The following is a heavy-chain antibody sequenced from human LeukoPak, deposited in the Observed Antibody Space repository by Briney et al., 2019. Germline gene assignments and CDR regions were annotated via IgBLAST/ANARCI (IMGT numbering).Heavy chain of an antibody. CDR3: ATDSSRGPLS. D-gene: IGHD1-26*01. CDR1: GYTFTSYD. CDR2: MNPNSGNT. Sequence: ASVKVSCKASGYTFTSYDINWVRQATGQGLEWMGWMNPNSGNTGYAQKFQGRVTMTEDTSTDTAYMELSSLRSEDTAVYYCATDSSRGPLSWGQGTLVTVSS. J-gene: IGHJ4*02. V-gene: IGHV1-8*01.